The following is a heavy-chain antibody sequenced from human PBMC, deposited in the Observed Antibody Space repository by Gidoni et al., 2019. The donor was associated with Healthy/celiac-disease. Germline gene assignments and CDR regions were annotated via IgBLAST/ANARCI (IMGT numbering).Heavy chain of an antibody. CDR3: ATRVLIGGYNPGSFDI. D-gene: IGHD2-8*01. CDR1: GYTFTSYD. Sequence: QVQLVQSGAEVKKPGASVKVSCKASGYTFTSYDINWVRQATGQGLEWMGWMNPNSGNTGYAQKFQGRVTMTRNTSISTAYMELSSLRSEDTAVYYCATRVLIGGYNPGSFDIWGQGTMVTVSS. CDR2: MNPNSGNT. V-gene: IGHV1-8*01. J-gene: IGHJ3*02.